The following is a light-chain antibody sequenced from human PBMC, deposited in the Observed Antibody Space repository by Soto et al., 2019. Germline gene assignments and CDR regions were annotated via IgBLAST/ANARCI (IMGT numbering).Light chain of an antibody. CDR3: QQYNSYST. Sequence: DIQMTQYPSTLSASVGDRVTITCRASQSISSWLAWYQQKPGKAPKLLIYDASSLESGVPSRFSGSGSGTEFTLTISSLQPDDFATYYCQQYNSYSTFGQGTKVDI. CDR2: DAS. V-gene: IGKV1-5*01. J-gene: IGKJ1*01. CDR1: QSISSW.